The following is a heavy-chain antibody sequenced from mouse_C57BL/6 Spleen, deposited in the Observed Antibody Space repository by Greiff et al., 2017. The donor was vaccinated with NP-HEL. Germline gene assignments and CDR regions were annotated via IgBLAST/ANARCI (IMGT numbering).Heavy chain of an antibody. CDR1: GYTFTSYG. CDR2: IYPRSGNT. J-gene: IGHJ3*01. D-gene: IGHD1-1*01. CDR3: ARDYGSPVPWFAY. Sequence: VQLQQSGAELARPGASVKLSCKASGYTFTSYGISWVKQRTGQGLEWIGEIYPRSGNTYYNEKFKGKATLTADKSSSTAYMELRSLTSEDSAVYFCARDYGSPVPWFAYWGQGTLVTVSA. V-gene: IGHV1-81*01.